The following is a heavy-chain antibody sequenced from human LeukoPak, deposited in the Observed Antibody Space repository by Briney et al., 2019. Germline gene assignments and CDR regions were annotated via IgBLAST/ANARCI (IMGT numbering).Heavy chain of an antibody. V-gene: IGHV3-49*04. D-gene: IGHD3-16*02. CDR3: TRADHVWGSYREFDY. Sequence: GGSLRLSCTASGFTFGDYAMSWVRQAPGKGLEWVGFIRSKAYGGTTEYAASVKGRFTISRDDSKSIAYLQMNSLKTEDTAVYYCTRADHVWGSYREFDYWGQGTLVTVSS. CDR2: IRSKAYGGTT. CDR1: GFTFGDYA. J-gene: IGHJ4*02.